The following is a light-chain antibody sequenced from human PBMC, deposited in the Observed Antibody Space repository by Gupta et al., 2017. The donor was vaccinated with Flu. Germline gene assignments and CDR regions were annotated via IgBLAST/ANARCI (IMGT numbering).Light chain of an antibody. V-gene: IGLV2-8*01. CDR1: SSDVGTYNY. CDR3: FSGSNNFHWM. J-gene: IGLJ3*02. CDR2: EVT. Sequence: HSAPTLPASASGSTGQPLTLPSPPASSDVGTYNYVSWYQQQPGKAPKLMLYEVTKRASGVPDRFSGSKSGNTASLTVSGLQAEDEADYYCFSGSNNFHWMFGGGTKLTVL.